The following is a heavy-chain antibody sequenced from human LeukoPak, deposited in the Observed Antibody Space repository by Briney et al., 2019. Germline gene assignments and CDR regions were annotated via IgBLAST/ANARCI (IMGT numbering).Heavy chain of an antibody. V-gene: IGHV1-69*06. Sequence: EASVKVSCKASGGTFSSYAISWVRQAPGQGLEWMGGIIPIFGTANYAQKFQGRVTITADKSTSTAYMELSSPRSEDTAVYYCAIRSGIAAAGYYFDYWGQGTLVTVSS. CDR3: AIRSGIAAAGYYFDY. CDR2: IIPIFGTA. D-gene: IGHD6-13*01. CDR1: GGTFSSYA. J-gene: IGHJ4*02.